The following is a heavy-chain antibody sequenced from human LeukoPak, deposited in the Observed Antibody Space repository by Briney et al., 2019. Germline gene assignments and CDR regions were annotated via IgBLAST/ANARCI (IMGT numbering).Heavy chain of an antibody. V-gene: IGHV1-2*02. CDR3: SVWFGELSH. D-gene: IGHD3-10*01. CDR1: GYTFTDYN. J-gene: IGHJ4*02. Sequence: ASVKVSCKTSGYTFTDYNIHWVRQAPGQGLEGMGWISPHSGGTKYAQRFQGMVTMTRDTSISTAYMDLSSLKSDDTATYYCSVWFGELSHWGQGTLVTVS. CDR2: ISPHSGGT.